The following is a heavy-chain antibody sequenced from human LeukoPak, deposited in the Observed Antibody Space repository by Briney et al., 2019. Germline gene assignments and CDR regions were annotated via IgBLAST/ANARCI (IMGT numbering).Heavy chain of an antibody. CDR3: ARTTTVEGDAFDI. CDR2: IYPGDSDT. J-gene: IGHJ3*02. Sequence: GEPLKISCKGSGYSFTSYWIGWVRQMPGKGLEWMGIIYPGDSDTRYSPSFQGQVTISADKSISTAYLQWSSLKASDTAMYYCARTTTVEGDAFDIWGQGTMVTVSS. V-gene: IGHV5-51*01. D-gene: IGHD4-23*01. CDR1: GYSFTSYW.